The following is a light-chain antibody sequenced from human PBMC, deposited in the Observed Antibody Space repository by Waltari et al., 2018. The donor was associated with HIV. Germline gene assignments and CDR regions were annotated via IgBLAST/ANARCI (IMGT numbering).Light chain of an antibody. V-gene: IGKV3-20*01. CDR1: QIITNNF. CDR2: AAS. Sequence: ELVLTQSPGTLSLSPGERATLSCRPSQIITNNFIAWYQHQSGQAPRLLISAASSRATGIPDRFSGSGSGTDFSLTISRLEPEDFALYYCQQYSSSPLSFGGGTRVEIK. J-gene: IGKJ4*01. CDR3: QQYSSSPLS.